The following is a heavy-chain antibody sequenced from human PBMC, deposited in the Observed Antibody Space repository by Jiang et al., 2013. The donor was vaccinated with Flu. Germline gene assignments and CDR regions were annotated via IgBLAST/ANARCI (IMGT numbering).Heavy chain of an antibody. Sequence: GAEVKKPGSSVKVSCKASGGTFTRDAFSWVRQAPGQGLEWMGKIIPILGLTNNAQNFQGRLTITADTSTSTVYMELSSLRYEDTAIYYCASHRGGSSNWYNFCFDSWGQGTLVTVSS. CDR2: IIPILGLT. CDR3: ASHRGGSSNWYNFCFDS. CDR1: GGTFTRDA. V-gene: IGHV1-69*04. D-gene: IGHD6-13*01. J-gene: IGHJ4*02.